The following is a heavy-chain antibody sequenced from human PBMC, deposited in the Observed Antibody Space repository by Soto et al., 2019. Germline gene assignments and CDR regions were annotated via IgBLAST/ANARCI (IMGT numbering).Heavy chain of an antibody. D-gene: IGHD1-1*01. CDR1: GCAISRGCY. Sequence: PSEARRVSCSGSGCAISRGCYWSWGRQPPGKGLEWIGSIYPSVSSYHDPALATRLRLSIDTSKNQFTLNLTSVTAADTALYFCAREKVGTTFFDNWGQG. V-gene: IGHV4-38-2*02. CDR3: AREKVGTTFFDN. CDR2: IYPSVSS. J-gene: IGHJ4*02.